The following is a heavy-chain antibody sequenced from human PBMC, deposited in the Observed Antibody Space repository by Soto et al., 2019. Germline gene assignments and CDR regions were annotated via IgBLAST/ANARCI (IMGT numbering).Heavy chain of an antibody. V-gene: IGHV4-30-4*02. CDR1: GGSISSGDYY. J-gene: IGHJ6*04. D-gene: IGHD3-10*01. CDR2: IYYSGST. CDR3: ASEAGAGYYGLDV. Sequence: SETLSLTCTVSGGSISSGDYYWSWIRQPPGKGLEWIGYIYYSGSTYYNPSLKSRVTISVDTSKNQFSLNLASVTAADTAVYYCASEAGAGYYGLDVWGEGTTVTVSP.